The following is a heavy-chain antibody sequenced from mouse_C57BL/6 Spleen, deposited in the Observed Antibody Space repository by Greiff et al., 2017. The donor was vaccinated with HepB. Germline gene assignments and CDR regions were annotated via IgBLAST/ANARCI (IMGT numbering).Heavy chain of an antibody. CDR2: IYPGSGNT. CDR1: GYTFTDYY. CDR3: ARAGYYGSSPAWFAY. J-gene: IGHJ3*01. V-gene: IGHV1-76*01. D-gene: IGHD1-1*01. Sequence: QVQLQQSGAELVRPGASVKLSCKASGYTFTDYYINRVKQRPGQGLEWIARIYPGSGNTYYNEKFKGKATLTAEKSSSTAYMQLSSLTSEDSAVYFCARAGYYGSSPAWFAYWGQGTLVTVSA.